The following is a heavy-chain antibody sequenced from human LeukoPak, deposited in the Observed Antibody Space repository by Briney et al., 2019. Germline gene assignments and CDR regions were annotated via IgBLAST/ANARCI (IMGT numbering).Heavy chain of an antibody. CDR3: ARVRYCSSTSCYSSYNYYYYYYMDV. CDR1: GGTFSSYA. V-gene: IGHV1-69*05. CDR2: IIPIFGTA. D-gene: IGHD2-2*02. Sequence: GASVKVSCKASGGTFSSYAISWVRQAPGQGLEWMGGIIPIFGTANYAQKFQGRVTITTDESTSTAYMELSSLRPEDTAVYYCARVRYCSSTSCYSSYNYYYYYYMDVWGKGTTVTVSS. J-gene: IGHJ6*03.